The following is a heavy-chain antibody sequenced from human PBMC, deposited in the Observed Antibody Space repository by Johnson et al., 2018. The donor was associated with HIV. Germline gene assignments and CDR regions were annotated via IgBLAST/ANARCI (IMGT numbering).Heavy chain of an antibody. CDR3: ARDHPTPGARVHVFDL. J-gene: IGHJ3*01. D-gene: IGHD2-15*01. V-gene: IGHV3-30*14. CDR1: GFTFSSYA. Sequence: QVQLVESGGGVVQPGRSLRLSCAASGFTFSSYAMHWVRQAPGKGLEWVAVISYDGSNKYYADSVRGRFPISRDKSRNTLYLQMNSLRTEDTAVYYCARDHPTPGARVHVFDLWGQGTMVTVSS. CDR2: ISYDGSNK.